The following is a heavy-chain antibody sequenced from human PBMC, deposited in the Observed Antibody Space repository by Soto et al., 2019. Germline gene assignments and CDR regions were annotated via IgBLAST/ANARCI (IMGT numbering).Heavy chain of an antibody. V-gene: IGHV4-59*08. CDR1: GGSISSYY. CDR2: IYYSGST. Sequence: SETLSLTCTVSGGSISSYYWSWIRQPPGKGLEWIGYIYYSGSTNYNPSLKSRVTISVDTSKNQFSLKLSSVTAADTAVYYCARGVSNYRVRIIDYWGQGTLVTVSS. J-gene: IGHJ4*02. CDR3: ARGVSNYRVRIIDY. D-gene: IGHD1-1*01.